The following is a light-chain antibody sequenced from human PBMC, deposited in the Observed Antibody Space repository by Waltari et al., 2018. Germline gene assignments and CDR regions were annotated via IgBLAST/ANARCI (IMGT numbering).Light chain of an antibody. Sequence: QSARTQPRSVSGSPGQSVTISRTGTRRDGGASQEVAWFQQHPGGAPKLLIFDVTERPSGVPDRFSGSKSANTASLTISGLQPDDEADYYCCSYAGTYTYVFGPGTSVTVL. V-gene: IGLV2-11*02. CDR2: DVT. CDR3: CSYAGTYTYV. CDR1: RRDGGASQE. J-gene: IGLJ1*01.